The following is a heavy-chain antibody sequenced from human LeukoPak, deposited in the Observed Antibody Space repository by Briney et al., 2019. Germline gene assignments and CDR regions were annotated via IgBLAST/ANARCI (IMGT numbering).Heavy chain of an antibody. Sequence: GGSLRLFCAASGFTVSSNYMSWVRQAPGKGLEWVSIIYSDGSTYYADSVKGRFTISRDNAKNSLYLQMNSLRAEDTAVYYCARDHRYGGLFDYWGQGTLVTVSS. D-gene: IGHD4-17*01. J-gene: IGHJ4*02. V-gene: IGHV3-66*01. CDR1: GFTVSSNY. CDR3: ARDHRYGGLFDY. CDR2: IYSDGST.